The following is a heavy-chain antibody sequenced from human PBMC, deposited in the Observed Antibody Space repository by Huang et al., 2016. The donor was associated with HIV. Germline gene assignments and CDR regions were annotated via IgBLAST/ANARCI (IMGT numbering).Heavy chain of an antibody. D-gene: IGHD5-18*01. CDR2: IIPIFGTA. Sequence: QVLLVQSGAEVRKPGSSVKVSCTAFGGTFSSYAISWVRQPPGQGLEWMGGIIPIFGTANYTQKCQGRVTITVDESTNTGYMELTRLTSEDTAVYYCARTAYSYGFRQGYNWFDPWGQGTPVTVSS. CDR3: ARTAYSYGFRQGYNWFDP. V-gene: IGHV1-69*13. CDR1: GGTFSSYA. J-gene: IGHJ5*02.